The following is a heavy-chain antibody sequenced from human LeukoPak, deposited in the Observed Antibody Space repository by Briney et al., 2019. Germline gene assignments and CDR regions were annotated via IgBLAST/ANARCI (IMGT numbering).Heavy chain of an antibody. Sequence: SETLSLTXTVSGGSISSYYWSWIRQPPGKGLEWIGYIYYSGSTNYNPSLKSRVTISVDTSKNQFSLKLSSVTAADTAVYYCARADSSGSDAFDIWGQGTMVTVSS. CDR2: IYYSGST. CDR3: ARADSSGSDAFDI. V-gene: IGHV4-59*01. CDR1: GGSISSYY. J-gene: IGHJ3*02. D-gene: IGHD3-22*01.